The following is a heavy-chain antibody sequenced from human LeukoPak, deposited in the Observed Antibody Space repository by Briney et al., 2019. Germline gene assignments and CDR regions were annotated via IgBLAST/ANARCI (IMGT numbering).Heavy chain of an antibody. CDR1: GGSISSGGYS. D-gene: IGHD1-26*01. CDR2: IYHSGST. CDR3: ARQWDALAYFDY. J-gene: IGHJ4*02. Sequence: PSETLSLTCAVSGGSISSGGYSWSWIRQPPGKGLEWIGYIYHSGSTYYNPSLKSRVTISVDRSKNQFSLKLSSVTAADTAVYYCARQWDALAYFDYWGQGTLVTVSS. V-gene: IGHV4-30-2*01.